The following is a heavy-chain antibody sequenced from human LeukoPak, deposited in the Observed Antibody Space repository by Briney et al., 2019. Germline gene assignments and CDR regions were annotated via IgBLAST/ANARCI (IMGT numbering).Heavy chain of an antibody. CDR2: IYYSGST. V-gene: IGHV4-31*03. CDR1: GGSISSGGYY. CDR3: ARAKWFPEWYFDL. D-gene: IGHD3-22*01. Sequence: SETLSLACTVSGGSISSGGYYWSWIRQHPGKGLEWIGYIYYSGSTYYNPSLKSRVTISVDTSKNQFSLKLSSVTAADTAVYYCARAKWFPEWYFDLWGRGTLVTVSS. J-gene: IGHJ2*01.